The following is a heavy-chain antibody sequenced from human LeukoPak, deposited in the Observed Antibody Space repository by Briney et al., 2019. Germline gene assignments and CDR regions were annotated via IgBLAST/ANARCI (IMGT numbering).Heavy chain of an antibody. Sequence: GGSLRLSCAASGLTFSSYWMSWVRQAPGKGLEWVANIKQDGSEKYYVDSVKGRFTISRDNAKNSLYLQMNSLRAEDTAVYYCARDTVTTSMFDYWGQGTLVTVSS. J-gene: IGHJ4*02. V-gene: IGHV3-7*01. CDR3: ARDTVTTSMFDY. CDR2: IKQDGSEK. CDR1: GLTFSSYW. D-gene: IGHD4-17*01.